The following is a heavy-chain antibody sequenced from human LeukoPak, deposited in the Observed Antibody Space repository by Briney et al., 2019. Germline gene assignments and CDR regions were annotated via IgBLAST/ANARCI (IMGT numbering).Heavy chain of an antibody. D-gene: IGHD1-26*01. CDR1: GFTVKKNF. CDR2: ISYDGSNK. CDR3: AKADSGSSYFDY. Sequence: GGSLRLSCAASGFTVKKNFMYWVRQAPGKGLEWVAVISYDGSNKYYADSVKGRFTISRDNSKNTLYLQMNSLRAEDTAVYYCAKADSGSSYFDYWGQGTLVTVSS. V-gene: IGHV3-30*18. J-gene: IGHJ4*02.